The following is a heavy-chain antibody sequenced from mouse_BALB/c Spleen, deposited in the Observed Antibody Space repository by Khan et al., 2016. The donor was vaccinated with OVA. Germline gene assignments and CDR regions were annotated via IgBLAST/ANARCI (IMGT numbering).Heavy chain of an antibody. CDR3: AGSSFRYACAY. J-gene: IGHJ3*01. Sequence: EVQLQESGPSLVKPSQTLSLTCSVTGDSITSGYWNWIRKFPGNELEYMGHMIYSGHTYYNPSLKSRISITRHTSKNQYYLQLNSVTTEDAATYYCAGSSFRYACAYWGQGTLVSVSA. V-gene: IGHV3-8*02. CDR1: GDSITSGY. CDR2: MIYSGHT.